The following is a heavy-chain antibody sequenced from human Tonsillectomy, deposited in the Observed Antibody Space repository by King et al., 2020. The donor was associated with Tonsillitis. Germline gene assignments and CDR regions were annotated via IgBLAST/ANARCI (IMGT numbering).Heavy chain of an antibody. D-gene: IGHD5-18*01. CDR2: ISSNGGST. CDR3: ARDGRIQLWSYYYYYGMDG. V-gene: IGHV3-64*01. CDR1: GFTFSSDA. Sequence: VQLVESGGGLVQPGGSLRLSCAASGFTFSSDAMHWVRQAPGKGLEYVSDISSNGGSTYYANSVKGRFTISRDNSKNTLYLQMGSLRAEDMGVYYCARDGRIQLWSYYYYYGMDGWGQGTTVTVSS. J-gene: IGHJ6*02.